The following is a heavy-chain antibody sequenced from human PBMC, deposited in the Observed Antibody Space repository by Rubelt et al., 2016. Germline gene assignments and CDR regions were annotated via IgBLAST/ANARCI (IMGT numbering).Heavy chain of an antibody. CDR3: ARRMYSSARRGGVYDI. CDR2: IDWDGQ. V-gene: IGHV2-5*04. J-gene: IGHJ3*02. CDR1: GFSLSTSGVG. D-gene: IGHD6-19*01. Sequence: QITLKESGPTLVKPTQTLTLTCSFSGFSLSTSGVGVGWIRQPPGKTLEWLAFIDWDGQLYRPSLKSRLTITKDTDKNQVVLTVTNMDPADTGTYYCARRMYSSARRGGVYDIWGHGTLVTVSS.